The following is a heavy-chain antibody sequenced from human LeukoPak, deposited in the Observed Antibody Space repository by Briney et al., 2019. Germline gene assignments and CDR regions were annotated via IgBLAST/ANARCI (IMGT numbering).Heavy chain of an antibody. D-gene: IGHD2-15*01. CDR2: IYTSGST. Sequence: SETLSLTCTVSGGSISSYYWSWIRQPAGKGLEWIGRIYTSGSTNYNPSLKSRVTISVDTSKNQFSLKLSSVTAADTAVYYCARGTIIAWQLPPQYYFDYWGQGTLVTVSS. CDR3: ARGTIIAWQLPPQYYFDY. J-gene: IGHJ4*02. V-gene: IGHV4-4*07. CDR1: GGSISSYY.